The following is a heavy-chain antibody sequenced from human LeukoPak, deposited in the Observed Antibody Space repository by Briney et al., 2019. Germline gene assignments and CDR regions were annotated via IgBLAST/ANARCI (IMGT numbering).Heavy chain of an antibody. CDR2: IYSGGTT. CDR3: ARDGVGGSLYYLDY. Sequence: GGSLRLSCAASGFTFSNAWMSWVRQAPGKGLEWVSIIYSGGTTYYADSVKGRFTISRDNSKNTLYLQMNSLRAEDTAVYYCARDGVGGSLYYLDYWGQGTLVTVSS. V-gene: IGHV3-66*02. D-gene: IGHD1-26*01. CDR1: GFTFSNAW. J-gene: IGHJ4*02.